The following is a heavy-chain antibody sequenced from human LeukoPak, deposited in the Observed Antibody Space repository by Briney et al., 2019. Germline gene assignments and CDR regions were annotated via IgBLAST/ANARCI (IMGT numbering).Heavy chain of an antibody. CDR2: IYYSGST. Sequence: SETLSLTCTVSGGSISSYYWSWIRQPPGKGLEWIGYIYYSGSTYYNPSLKSRVTISVDTSKNQFSLKLSSVTATDTAVYYCARDVSRRPYYYGMDVWGQGTTVTVSS. D-gene: IGHD2/OR15-2a*01. J-gene: IGHJ6*02. V-gene: IGHV4-59*12. CDR3: ARDVSRRPYYYGMDV. CDR1: GGSISSYY.